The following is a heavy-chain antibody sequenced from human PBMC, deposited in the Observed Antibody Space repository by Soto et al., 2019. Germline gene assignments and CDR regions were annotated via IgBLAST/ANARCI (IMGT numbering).Heavy chain of an antibody. CDR3: AIEGLDTTMAMFDY. D-gene: IGHD5-18*01. CDR1: GYTFTSYG. CDR2: ISGYTANT. Sequence: QVQLVQSGAEVKKPGASVKVSCKSSGYTFTSYGISWVRQAPGQGPEWMWWISGYTANTKYAQRFQGRVTMTTDTSTSTAYMELRSLRSDDTAMYYCAIEGLDTTMAMFDYWGQGTMVTVSS. J-gene: IGHJ4*02. V-gene: IGHV1-18*04.